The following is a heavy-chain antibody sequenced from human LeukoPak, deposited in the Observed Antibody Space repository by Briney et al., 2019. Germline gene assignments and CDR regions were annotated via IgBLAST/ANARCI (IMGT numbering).Heavy chain of an antibody. J-gene: IGHJ4*02. CDR3: ARVLTYYYSTTAYFDF. CDR2: ISSSGAAM. CDR1: GFTFSSFS. D-gene: IGHD3-10*01. V-gene: IGHV3-48*04. Sequence: GGSPRLSCAASGFTFSSFSMTWVRQTPGKGLEWISFISSSGAAMHHADSVKGRFTISRDNAKNSLYLQMNGLRAEDTAVYYCARVLTYYYSTTAYFDFWGQGILVTVSS.